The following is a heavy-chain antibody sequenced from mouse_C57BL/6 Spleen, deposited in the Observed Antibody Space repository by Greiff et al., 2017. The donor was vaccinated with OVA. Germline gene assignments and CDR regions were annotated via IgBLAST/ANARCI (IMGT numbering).Heavy chain of an antibody. Sequence: QVHVKQSGAELVKPGASVKLSCKASGYTFTSYWMQWVKQRPGQGLEWIGEIDPSDSYTNYNQKFKGKATLTVDTSSSTAYMQLSSLTSEDSAVYYCARGTNSYFDYWGQGTTLTVSS. CDR2: IDPSDSYT. D-gene: IGHD4-1*01. CDR3: ARGTNSYFDY. V-gene: IGHV1-50*01. J-gene: IGHJ2*01. CDR1: GYTFTSYW.